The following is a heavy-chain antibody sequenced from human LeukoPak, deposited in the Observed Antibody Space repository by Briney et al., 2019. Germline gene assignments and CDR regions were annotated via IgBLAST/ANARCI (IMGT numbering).Heavy chain of an antibody. Sequence: ASVKVSCKASGYTFTGYYMHWVRQAPGQGLEWMGWINPNSGGTNYAQKLQGRVTMTRDTSISTAYMELSRLRSDDTAVYYCARARVGAAGTAFDIWGQGTMVTVSS. CDR2: INPNSGGT. D-gene: IGHD1-26*01. CDR3: ARARVGAAGTAFDI. V-gene: IGHV1-2*02. J-gene: IGHJ3*02. CDR1: GYTFTGYY.